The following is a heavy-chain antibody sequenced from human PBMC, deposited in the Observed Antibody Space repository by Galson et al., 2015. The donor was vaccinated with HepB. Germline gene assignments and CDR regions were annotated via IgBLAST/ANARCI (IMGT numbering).Heavy chain of an antibody. CDR1: GFTFSSYA. V-gene: IGHV3-30-3*01. CDR2: ISYDGSNK. Sequence: SLRLSCAASGFTFSSYAMHWVRQAPGKGLEWVAVISYDGSNKYYADSVKSRFTISRDNSKNTLYLQMNSLRAEDTAVYYCARSYGDYLDYYYYGMDVWGQGTTVTVSS. J-gene: IGHJ6*02. CDR3: ARSYGDYLDYYYYGMDV. D-gene: IGHD4-17*01.